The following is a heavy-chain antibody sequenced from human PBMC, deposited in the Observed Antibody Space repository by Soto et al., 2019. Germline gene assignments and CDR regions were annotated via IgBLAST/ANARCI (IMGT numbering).Heavy chain of an antibody. CDR1: GGSISSGGYY. Sequence: TLSLTCTVSGGSISSGGYYWSWIRQHPGKGLEWIGYIYYSGSTYYNPSLKSRVTISVDTSKNQFSLKLSSVTAADTAVYYCAREVVAGRTTYNWFDPWDQGTLVTVSS. J-gene: IGHJ5*02. D-gene: IGHD2-2*01. CDR2: IYYSGST. CDR3: AREVVAGRTTYNWFDP. V-gene: IGHV4-31*03.